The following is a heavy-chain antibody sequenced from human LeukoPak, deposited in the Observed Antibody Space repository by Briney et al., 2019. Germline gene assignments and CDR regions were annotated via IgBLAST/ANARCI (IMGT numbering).Heavy chain of an antibody. D-gene: IGHD3-10*01. J-gene: IGHJ3*02. CDR3: ARERRITMVRGEDAFDI. CDR1: GFTFSSHS. Sequence: PGGSLRLSCAASGFTFSSHSMNWVRQAPGKGLEWVSYISSSSSTIYYADSVKGRFTISRDNSKNTLCLQMNSLRAEDTAVYYCARERRITMVRGEDAFDIWGQGTMVTVSS. V-gene: IGHV3-48*01. CDR2: ISSSSSTI.